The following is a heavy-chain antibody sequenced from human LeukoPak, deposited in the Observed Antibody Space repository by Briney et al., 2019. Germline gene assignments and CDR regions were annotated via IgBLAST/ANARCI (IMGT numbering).Heavy chain of an antibody. D-gene: IGHD6-13*01. Sequence: ASVKVSCKASGYDFTTYDIYWIRQSNGQGFEWMGWMNPNSERTGYAQNFQGRVTMTRDTSKSTVYMELRSLRSEDTAVYYCARGLRGSSPTVYWGQGTLVIVSS. V-gene: IGHV1-8*01. CDR2: MNPNSERT. CDR3: ARGLRGSSPTVY. J-gene: IGHJ4*02. CDR1: GYDFTTYD.